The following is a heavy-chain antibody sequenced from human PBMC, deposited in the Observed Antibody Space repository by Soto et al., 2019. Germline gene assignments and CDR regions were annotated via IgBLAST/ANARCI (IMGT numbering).Heavy chain of an antibody. J-gene: IGHJ4*02. CDR3: ARDSGSYSDFDY. CDR1: GYTFTSYY. V-gene: IGHV1-46*01. D-gene: IGHD1-26*01. Sequence: GASVKVSCKASGYTFTSYYMHWVRQAPGQGLEWMGIINPSGGCTSYAQKFQGRVTMTRDTSTRTVYMELSSLRSEDTAVYYCARDSGSYSDFDYWGQGTLVTVSS. CDR2: INPSGGCT.